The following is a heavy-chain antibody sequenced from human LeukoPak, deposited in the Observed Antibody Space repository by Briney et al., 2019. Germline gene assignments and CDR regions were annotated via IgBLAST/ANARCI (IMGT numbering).Heavy chain of an antibody. J-gene: IGHJ4*02. CDR3: ARDSWGRSVADFDY. CDR2: IDTDGSIT. CDR1: GFTFSSYW. D-gene: IGHD6-19*01. V-gene: IGHV3-74*01. Sequence: GGSLRLSCSASGFTFSSYWMHWVRQAPGKGLVWVSRIDTDGSITDYADSVKGRFIISRDNAKNTLYLQMNSLRAEDTAVYYCARDSWGRSVADFDYWGQGTLVTVSS.